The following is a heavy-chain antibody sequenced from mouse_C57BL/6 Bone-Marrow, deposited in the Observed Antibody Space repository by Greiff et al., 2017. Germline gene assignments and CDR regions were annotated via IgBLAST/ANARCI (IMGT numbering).Heavy chain of an antibody. V-gene: IGHV6-3*01. D-gene: IGHD2-5*01. Sequence: EVKLVESGGGLVQPGGSMKLSCVASGFTFSNYWMNWVRQSPEKGLEWVAQIRLKSDNYATHYAESVKGRFTISRDDSKSSVYLQMNNLRAEDTGIYYCTDIYDSNGYWGQGTTLTVSS. J-gene: IGHJ2*01. CDR3: TDIYDSNGY. CDR2: IRLKSDNYAT. CDR1: GFTFSNYW.